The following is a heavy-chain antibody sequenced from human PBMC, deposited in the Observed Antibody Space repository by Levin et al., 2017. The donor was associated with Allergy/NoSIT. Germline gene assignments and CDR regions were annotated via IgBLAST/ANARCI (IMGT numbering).Heavy chain of an antibody. CDR1: GGSISSYY. CDR3: ARDRGIVGDTNYYYGMDV. J-gene: IGHJ6*02. CDR2: MYHTGDT. V-gene: IGHV4-59*01. D-gene: IGHD1-26*01. Sequence: SETLSLTCTVSGGSISSYYWSWIRQAPGKGLEWIGCMYHTGDTKYNPSLKSRVTISLDTSKTQFSLKLSSVTAADTAVYHCARDRGIVGDTNYYYGMDVWGQGTTVTVSS.